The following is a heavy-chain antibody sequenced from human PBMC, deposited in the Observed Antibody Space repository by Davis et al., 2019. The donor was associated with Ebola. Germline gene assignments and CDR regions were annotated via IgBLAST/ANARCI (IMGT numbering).Heavy chain of an antibody. CDR3: TTPGGQDSGYDVFDI. Sequence: AASVKVSCKASGYSFISYGISWVRHAPGQGLEWMGMINPNDGRTIYAQKFQGRVTVTRDTSTTTVYMDLSSLRSEDTALYYCTTPGGQDSGYDVFDIWGQGTMVTVSS. CDR1: GYSFISYG. V-gene: IGHV1-46*03. CDR2: INPNDGRT. D-gene: IGHD5-12*01. J-gene: IGHJ3*02.